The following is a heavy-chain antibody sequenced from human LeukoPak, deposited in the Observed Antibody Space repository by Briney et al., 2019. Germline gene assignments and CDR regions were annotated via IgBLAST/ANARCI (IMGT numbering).Heavy chain of an antibody. CDR3: ARVQSRLSWFDP. J-gene: IGHJ5*02. CDR2: INHSGST. Sequence: SETLSLTCAVYGGSFSGYYWSWIRQPPGKGLEWIGEINHSGSTNYNPSLKSRVTISVDTSKNQFSLKLTSVTAADTAVYYCARVQSRLSWFDPWGQGTLVTVSS. V-gene: IGHV4-34*01. CDR1: GGSFSGYY.